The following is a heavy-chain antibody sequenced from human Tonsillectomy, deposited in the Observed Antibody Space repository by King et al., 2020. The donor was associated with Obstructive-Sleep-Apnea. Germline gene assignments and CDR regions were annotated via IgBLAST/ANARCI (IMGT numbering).Heavy chain of an antibody. CDR1: GFTFSGSA. D-gene: IGHD2-21*02. V-gene: IGHV3-73*02. Sequence: VQLVESGGGLVQPGGSLKLSCAAYGFTFSGSAMHWVRQASGKGLEWVGRIRSKANSYATAYAASVKGRFTVSRDDSKNTAYLQMNSLKTEDTAVYYCTRPGGDAYYYYGMDVWGPGATVTVSS. CDR2: IRSKANSYAT. J-gene: IGHJ6*02. CDR3: TRPGGDAYYYYGMDV.